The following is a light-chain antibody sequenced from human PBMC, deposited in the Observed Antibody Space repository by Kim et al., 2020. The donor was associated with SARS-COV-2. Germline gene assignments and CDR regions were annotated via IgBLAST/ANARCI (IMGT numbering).Light chain of an antibody. CDR1: DSNIGNHY. J-gene: IGLJ2*01. CDR3: ATWDTSLDSLV. V-gene: IGLV1-51*02. Sequence: GQRVTTSCSGRDSNIGNHYVSWYQLFLGTAPKLLIYENNKRPSDIPDRFSASKSGTSATLDITGLQTGDEADYYCATWDTSLDSLVFGGGTRLTVL. CDR2: ENN.